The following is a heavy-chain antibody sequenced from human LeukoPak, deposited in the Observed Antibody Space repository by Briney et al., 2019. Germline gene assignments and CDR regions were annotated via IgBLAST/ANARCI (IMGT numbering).Heavy chain of an antibody. D-gene: IGHD5-18*01. CDR2: ISGSGGST. Sequence: QPGGSLRLSCAASAFTFRSYAMIWVRQAPGKGLEWVSGISGSGGSTYYSDSAKGRFTISRDNSNNTLYLQMNSLRAEDTAVYYCAKGAASRGYTHVANWGQGTLVTVSS. CDR1: AFTFRSYA. CDR3: AKGAASRGYTHVAN. V-gene: IGHV3-23*01. J-gene: IGHJ4*02.